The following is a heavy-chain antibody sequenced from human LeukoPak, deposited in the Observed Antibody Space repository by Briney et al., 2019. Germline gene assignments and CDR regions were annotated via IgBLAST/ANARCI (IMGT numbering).Heavy chain of an antibody. D-gene: IGHD3-9*01. J-gene: IGHJ6*03. CDR3: ARIGYDILTGYSRRDYYYYYTDV. CDR1: GFTFDDYG. CDR2: INWNGGST. Sequence: GGTLRLSCAASGFTFDDYGLSWVRQAPGKGLEWVSGINWNGGSTGYADSVKGRFTISRDNAKNSLYLQMNSLRAEDTALYYCARIGYDILTGYSRRDYYYYYTDVCGKGTTVTVSS. V-gene: IGHV3-20*04.